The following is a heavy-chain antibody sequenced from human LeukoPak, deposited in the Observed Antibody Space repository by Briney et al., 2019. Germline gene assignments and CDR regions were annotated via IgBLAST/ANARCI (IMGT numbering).Heavy chain of an antibody. Sequence: RVSCKASGYTFTGYYMHWGRQAPGKGGEWGAVTSSDETHKYYAGSVEGRFTISRDNSNNALYLQMNNLGVEDTAVYYCARERLSGSYYDYWGQGALVAVAS. CDR2: TSSDETHK. CDR3: ARERLSGSYYDY. D-gene: IGHD1-26*01. CDR1: GYTFTGYY. V-gene: IGHV3-30-3*01. J-gene: IGHJ4*02.